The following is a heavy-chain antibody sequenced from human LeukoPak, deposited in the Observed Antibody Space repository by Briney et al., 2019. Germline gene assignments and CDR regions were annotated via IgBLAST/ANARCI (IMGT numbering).Heavy chain of an antibody. CDR2: ITAGSSYI. Sequence: GGSLRLSCSGSGFSFDSYGMHWVRRAPGKGLEWVSSITAGSSYIEYADSVKGRFTISRDNGRHSVFLQMNSLRVEYTAIYYCAREAYYPNTSGLKWFDPWGQGTPVTVSS. CDR3: AREAYYPNTSGLKWFDP. CDR1: GFSFDSYG. V-gene: IGHV3-21*01. D-gene: IGHD3-22*01. J-gene: IGHJ5*02.